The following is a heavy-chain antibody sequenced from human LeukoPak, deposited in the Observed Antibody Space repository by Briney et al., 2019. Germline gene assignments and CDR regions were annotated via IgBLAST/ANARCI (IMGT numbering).Heavy chain of an antibody. CDR1: GYTFIGYY. D-gene: IGHD2-15*01. J-gene: IGHJ4*02. CDR2: INPHTGGT. Sequence: ASVKVSCKASGYTFIGYYMHWVRQAPGQGLEWMGWINPHTGGTNYAQKFQGRVTMTRDTSISTAYMELSGLTFDDTAAYYCARPYCSGGSCHDYFDYWGQGTLVTVSS. CDR3: ARPYCSGGSCHDYFDY. V-gene: IGHV1-2*02.